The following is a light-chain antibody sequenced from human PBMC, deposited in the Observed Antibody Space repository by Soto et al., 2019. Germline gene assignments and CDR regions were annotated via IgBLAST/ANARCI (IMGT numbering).Light chain of an antibody. J-gene: IGLJ1*01. CDR2: EVT. CDR3: SSYGGRNNYV. CDR1: SSDVGGYNY. V-gene: IGLV2-8*01. Sequence: QSALTQPPSASGSPGQSVTISCTGTSSDVGGYNYVSWYQHHPGKAPKLMIYEVTKRPSGVPDRFSGSKSGNTASLTVSGLQTEDEADYYCSSYGGRNNYVFGTGTKLTVL.